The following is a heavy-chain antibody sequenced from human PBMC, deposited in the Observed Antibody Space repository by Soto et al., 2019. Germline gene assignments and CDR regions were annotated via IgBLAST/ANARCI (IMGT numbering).Heavy chain of an antibody. CDR2: INHNGGSS. CDR1: GYTFSNYY. J-gene: IGHJ4*02. CDR3: ARNLRYYDILAGLDY. Sequence: QVHLVQSGAEVKKPGASVKVSCKASGYTFSNYYVHWVRQAPGQGLEWMGLINHNGGSSTYAQKFQGRVNMTRDTSTTTVYMELRSLRSEASAVYYCARNLRYYDILAGLDYWGQGTMVSVSS. V-gene: IGHV1-46*01. D-gene: IGHD3-9*01.